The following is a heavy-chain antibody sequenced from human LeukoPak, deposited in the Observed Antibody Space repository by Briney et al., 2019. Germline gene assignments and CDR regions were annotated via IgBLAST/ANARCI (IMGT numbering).Heavy chain of an antibody. J-gene: IGHJ4*02. Sequence: SQTLSLTCALSGDRVSGSPAVWNWIRQSPSRGLEWLGRAYYRSKWFIDYALSVKGRITITPDTSKNQFSLQLNSVTAEDTAVYYCARGAVRGGTNFDYWGQGTLVTVSS. V-gene: IGHV6-1*01. D-gene: IGHD3-10*01. CDR2: AYYRSKWFI. CDR3: ARGAVRGGTNFDY. CDR1: GDRVSGSPAV.